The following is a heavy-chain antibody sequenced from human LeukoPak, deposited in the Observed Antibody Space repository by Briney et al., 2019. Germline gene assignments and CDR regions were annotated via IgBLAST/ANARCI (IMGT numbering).Heavy chain of an antibody. J-gene: IGHJ4*02. CDR2: INPSAGNT. D-gene: IGHD3-22*01. CDR3: ARDTGWDFISNVDY. Sequence: ASVKVSCKTSGYTFPSYYIHWVRQAPGQGLEWMARINPSAGNTNYAPKFQGRVTLTRDTSTATVYMELSSLNSKDTAVYYCARDTGWDFISNVDYWRQGTLVTVSS. CDR1: GYTFPSYY. V-gene: IGHV1-46*03.